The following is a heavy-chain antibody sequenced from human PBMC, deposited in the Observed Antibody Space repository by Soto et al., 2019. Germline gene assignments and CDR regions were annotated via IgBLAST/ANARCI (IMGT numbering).Heavy chain of an antibody. Sequence: SETLSLTCAVSGGSISSGGYSWSWIRQQPGKGLEWIGYIYHSGSTYYNPSLKSRVTISVDTSKNQFSLKLSSVTAADTAVYYCARLDYYDSSGYNFDYWGQGTLVTVSS. D-gene: IGHD3-22*01. CDR2: IYHSGST. CDR3: ARLDYYDSSGYNFDY. V-gene: IGHV4-30-2*01. CDR1: GGSISSGGYS. J-gene: IGHJ4*02.